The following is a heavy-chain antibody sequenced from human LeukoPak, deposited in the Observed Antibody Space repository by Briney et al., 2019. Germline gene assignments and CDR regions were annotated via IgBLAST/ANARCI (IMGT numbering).Heavy chain of an antibody. CDR3: ARSGGWYFDY. D-gene: IGHD6-19*01. CDR1: GGSISSYY. Sequence: SETLSLTCTVSGGSISSYYWSWLRQPPGKGLEWFGYIYYSGSTNYSPSLKSRVTISVDTSKNQFSLKLSSVTAADTAVYYCARSGGWYFDYWGQGTLVTVSS. V-gene: IGHV4-59*01. CDR2: IYYSGST. J-gene: IGHJ4*02.